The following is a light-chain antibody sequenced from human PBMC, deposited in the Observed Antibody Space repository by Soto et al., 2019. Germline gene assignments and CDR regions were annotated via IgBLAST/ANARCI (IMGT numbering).Light chain of an antibody. CDR1: PIVHINF. Sequence: IVFTPSPGTVSLSPGEIATLSCRSSPIVHINFLPWYHQKHGQAPRLLXACAANRATGSPARLSGSGSATDFTLTISSLEPEDFAVYYCQQRSNGPRTFGGGTKVDIK. CDR3: QQRSNGPRT. J-gene: IGKJ4*02. V-gene: IGKV3-11*01. CDR2: CAA.